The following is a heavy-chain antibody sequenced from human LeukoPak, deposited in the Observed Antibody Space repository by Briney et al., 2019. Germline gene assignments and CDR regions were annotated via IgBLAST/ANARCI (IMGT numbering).Heavy chain of an antibody. D-gene: IGHD5-24*01. J-gene: IGHJ4*02. CDR1: GGSISSSSYY. CDR3: AKLPRATIGATNYFDF. CDR2: IFYSGNT. Sequence: SETLSLTCTVSGGSISSSSYYWGWIRRPPGKGLEWIGTIFYSGNTYYNPSLKSRVTISVDMSKNQFSLNLSSVTAADTALYYCAKLPRATIGATNYFDFWGQGTLITVSS. V-gene: IGHV4-39*01.